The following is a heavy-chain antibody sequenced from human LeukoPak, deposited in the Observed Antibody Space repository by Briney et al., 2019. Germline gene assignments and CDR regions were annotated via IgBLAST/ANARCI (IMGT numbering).Heavy chain of an antibody. V-gene: IGHV3-74*01. D-gene: IGHD2-8*01. CDR1: GFTLSNHW. CDR2: INGEGAST. CDR3: ARTGNGGDLDI. Sequence: GGALRLSCVASGFTLSNHWLHWGRQGLGKGLGWGSRINGEGASTIYADSWKGRFTISRDNATSTMYLQLNSLRAEHTAVYYCARTGNGGDLDIWGQGTMVTVSS. J-gene: IGHJ3*02.